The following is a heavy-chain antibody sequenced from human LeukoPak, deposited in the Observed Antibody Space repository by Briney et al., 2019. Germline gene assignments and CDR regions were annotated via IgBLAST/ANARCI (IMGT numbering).Heavy chain of an antibody. CDR2: ISGSAGTT. J-gene: IGHJ4*02. CDR1: GFTFATYA. V-gene: IGHV3-23*01. Sequence: GGSLRLSCAASGFTFATYAMSWVRQAPGKGLECVSSISGSAGTTSYADSVKGRFTISRDNSKDTLYLQMTNLRAEDTAIYYCAKTGGPWDWGQGTLVTVSS. CDR3: AKTGGPWD. D-gene: IGHD7-27*01.